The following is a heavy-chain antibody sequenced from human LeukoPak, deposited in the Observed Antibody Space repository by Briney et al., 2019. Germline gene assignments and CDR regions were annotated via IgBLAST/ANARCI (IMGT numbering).Heavy chain of an antibody. CDR2: LSGSGYNT. CDR1: GFTFISHA. CDR3: AKDPYGTRYFDY. D-gene: IGHD2-2*01. J-gene: IGHJ4*02. V-gene: IGHV3-23*01. Sequence: GGSLRLSCAASGFTFISHALSWVRQAPGKGLEWVSSLSGSGYNTYYADSVKGRFTISRDNSKNTVYLQMNILRAEDTAVYCCAKDPYGTRYFDYWGQGTLVTVSS.